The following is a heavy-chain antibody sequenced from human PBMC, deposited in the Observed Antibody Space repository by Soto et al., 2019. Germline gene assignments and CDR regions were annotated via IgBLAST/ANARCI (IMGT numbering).Heavy chain of an antibody. CDR3: TSDTFGLRDT. V-gene: IGHV3-74*01. CDR2: INPAGTIT. Sequence: EMQMVESGGGSVQPGGSLRLSCAASGFPFSHYWMHWVRQTPGKGLVWVSRINPAGTITNYADSVEGRFTISRDNADSALFLQMNSLSAEDTAIYYCTSDTFGLRDTWGQGTLVTVSS. CDR1: GFPFSHYW. D-gene: IGHD3-16*01. J-gene: IGHJ5*02.